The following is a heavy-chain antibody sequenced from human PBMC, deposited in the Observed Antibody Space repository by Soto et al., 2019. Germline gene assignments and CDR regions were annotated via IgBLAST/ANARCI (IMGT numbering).Heavy chain of an antibody. CDR2: ISAYNGNT. Sequence: QVQLVQSGAEVKKPGASVKVSCKASGYTFSSHGISWVRQAPGQGHEWMGWISAYNGNTNYAQKLQGRVTMTTDTPTRTVYMELRSLRSDDTAVYYCAREGIAVPGTRGGFDYWGQGTLVTVSS. J-gene: IGHJ4*02. V-gene: IGHV1-18*04. CDR3: AREGIAVPGTRGGFDY. D-gene: IGHD6-19*01. CDR1: GYTFSSHG.